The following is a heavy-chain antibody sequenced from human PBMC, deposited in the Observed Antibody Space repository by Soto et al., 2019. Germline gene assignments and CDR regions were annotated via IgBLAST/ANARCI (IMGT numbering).Heavy chain of an antibody. J-gene: IGHJ4*01. Sequence: GGSLRLSCAASGFTVSSKYMTWVRQAPGKGLEWVSILWSAGLTYYADSVKGRFTISRDNFKNTVYLQMNGLGVEDSGVYFCARERSPVLWGQGTLVTVST. CDR2: LWSAGLT. V-gene: IGHV3-53*01. CDR3: ARERSPVL. CDR1: GFTVSSKY.